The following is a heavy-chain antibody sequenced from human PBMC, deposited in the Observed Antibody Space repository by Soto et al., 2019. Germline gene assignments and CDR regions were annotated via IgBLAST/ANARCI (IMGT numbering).Heavy chain of an antibody. D-gene: IGHD3-9*01. J-gene: IGHJ5*02. Sequence: GGSLRLSCAASGFTFSSYAMSWVRQAPGKGLEWVSAISGSGGSTYYADSVKGRFTISRDNSKNTLYLQMNSLRAEDTAVYYCANSSPYCDILTGYYISWFDPWGQGTLVTVSS. V-gene: IGHV3-23*01. CDR3: ANSSPYCDILTGYYISWFDP. CDR1: GFTFSSYA. CDR2: ISGSGGST.